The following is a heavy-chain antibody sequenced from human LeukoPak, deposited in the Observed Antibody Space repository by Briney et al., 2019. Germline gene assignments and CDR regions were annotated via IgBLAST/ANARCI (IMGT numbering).Heavy chain of an antibody. CDR1: GYTFPGYY. D-gene: IGHD6-6*01. CDR2: INPNSGGT. J-gene: IGHJ4*02. V-gene: IGHV1-2*02. Sequence: ASEKVSSKASGYTFPGYYMHWVRQAPGQGLEWMGWINPNSGGTNYAQKFQGRVTMTRDTSISTAYMELSRLRSDDTAVYYCAREHSSSSGKVFDYWGQGTLVTVSS. CDR3: AREHSSSSGKVFDY.